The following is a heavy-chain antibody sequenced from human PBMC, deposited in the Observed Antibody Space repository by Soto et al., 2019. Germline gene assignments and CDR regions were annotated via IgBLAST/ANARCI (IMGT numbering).Heavy chain of an antibody. CDR1: GGSMSSHY. V-gene: IGHV4-59*11. D-gene: IGHD3-16*01. CDR2: ISYSGST. CDR3: ARADPDASVGY. Sequence: SETLSLTCTVSGGSMSSHYWTWLRQPPGKGLEWIGYISYSGSTYYNPSLKSRVTISADTSRNRFSLKLSSVIAADTAVYYCARADPDASVGYWGQGTLVT. J-gene: IGHJ4*02.